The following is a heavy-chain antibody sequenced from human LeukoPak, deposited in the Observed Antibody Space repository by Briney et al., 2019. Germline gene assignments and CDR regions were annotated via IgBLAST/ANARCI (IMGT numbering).Heavy chain of an antibody. CDR3: ARWHSHGRYFDY. CDR1: GGSISGDY. J-gene: IGHJ4*02. D-gene: IGHD1-26*01. Sequence: PSETLSLTCTVSGGSISGDYWNWIRQPPGKGLEWIGYTSYSGNTDYKPSFRSRVTMSVDTSKNQLSLKLTSATAADTAVYYCARWHSHGRYFDYWGQGALVTVSS. V-gene: IGHV4-59*01. CDR2: TSYSGNT.